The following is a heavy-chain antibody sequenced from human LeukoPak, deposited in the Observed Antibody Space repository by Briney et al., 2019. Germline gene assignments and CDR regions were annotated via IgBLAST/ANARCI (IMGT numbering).Heavy chain of an antibody. V-gene: IGHV1-69*05. D-gene: IGHD2/OR15-2a*01. J-gene: IGHJ3*02. CDR1: GGTFSSYA. CDR3: ASSMTYDAFDI. CDR2: IIPILGTA. Sequence: SVKVSCKASGGTFSSYAISWVRQAPGQGLEWMGGIIPILGTANCAQKFQGRVTITTDESTSTAYMELSSLRSEDTAVYYCASSMTYDAFDIWGQGTMVTVSS.